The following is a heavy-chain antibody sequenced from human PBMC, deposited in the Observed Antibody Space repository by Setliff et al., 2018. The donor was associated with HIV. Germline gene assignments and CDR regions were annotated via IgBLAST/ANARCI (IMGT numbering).Heavy chain of an antibody. CDR3: ARIRSWYDSSGYSDY. CDR2: ISAHNGKT. V-gene: IGHV1-18*01. CDR1: GYTFTSYG. D-gene: IGHD3-22*01. Sequence: ASVKVSCKASGYTFTSYGISWVRQAPGQGLEWMGWISAHNGKTNNAQKLQGRVTMTTDASTSTAYTELRSLRSDDTAVYYCARIRSWYDSSGYSDYWGQGTLVTVSS. J-gene: IGHJ4*02.